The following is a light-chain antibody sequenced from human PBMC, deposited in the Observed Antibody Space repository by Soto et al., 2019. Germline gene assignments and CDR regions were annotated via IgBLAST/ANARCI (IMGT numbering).Light chain of an antibody. V-gene: IGKV3-15*01. CDR1: QSVSSN. CDR2: GAS. Sequence: EIVMTQSPATLSVSPGERATLSCRASQSVSSNLAWYQQRPGQAPRLLIYGASTRAPGIPDRFSGSGSGTDFTLTISSLEPEDFAVYYCQQRRSWPPTITFGQGTRLEIK. J-gene: IGKJ5*01. CDR3: QQRRSWPPTIT.